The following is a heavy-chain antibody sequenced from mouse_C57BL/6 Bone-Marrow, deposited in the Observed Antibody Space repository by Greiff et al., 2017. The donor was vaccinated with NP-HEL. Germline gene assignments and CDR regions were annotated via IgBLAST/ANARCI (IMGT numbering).Heavy chain of an antibody. CDR2: IHPNSGST. V-gene: IGHV1-64*01. CDR3: APYYSNPYYFDY. J-gene: IGHJ2*01. Sequence: QVQLQQPGAELVKPGASVKLSCKASGYTFTSYWMHWVKQRPGQGLEWIGMIHPNSGSTNYNEKFKSKATLTVDKSSSTAYMQLSSLTSEDSAVYYCAPYYSNPYYFDYWGQGTTLTVSS. D-gene: IGHD2-5*01. CDR1: GYTFTSYW.